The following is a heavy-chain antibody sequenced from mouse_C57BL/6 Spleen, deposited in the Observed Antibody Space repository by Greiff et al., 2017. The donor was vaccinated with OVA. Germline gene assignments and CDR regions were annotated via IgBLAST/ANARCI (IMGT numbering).Heavy chain of an antibody. CDR3: ARPSYYYDPFAY. Sequence: EVQLQQSGPELVKPGASVKIPCKASGYTFTDYNMDWVKQSHGKSLEWIGDINPNNGGTIYNQKFKGKATLTVDKSSSPAYMELRSLTSEDTAVYYCARPSYYYDPFAYWGQGTLVTVSA. CDR2: INPNNGGT. D-gene: IGHD2-4*01. CDR1: GYTFTDYN. J-gene: IGHJ3*01. V-gene: IGHV1-18*01.